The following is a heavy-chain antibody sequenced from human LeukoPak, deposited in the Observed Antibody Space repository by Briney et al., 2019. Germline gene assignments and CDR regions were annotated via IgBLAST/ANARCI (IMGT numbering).Heavy chain of an antibody. CDR1: GGSFSGYY. D-gene: IGHD6-13*01. CDR2: INHSGST. Sequence: LPETLSLTCAVYGGSFSGYYWSWIRQPPGKGLEWIGEINHSGSTNYNPSLKSRVTISVDTSKNQFSLKLSSVTAADTAVYYCARRFFLGIWQQLVRGWFDPWGQGTLVTVSS. V-gene: IGHV4-34*01. J-gene: IGHJ5*02. CDR3: ARRFFLGIWQQLVRGWFDP.